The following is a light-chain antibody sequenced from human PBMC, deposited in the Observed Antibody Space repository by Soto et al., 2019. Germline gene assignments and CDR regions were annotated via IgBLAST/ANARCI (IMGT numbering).Light chain of an antibody. CDR2: YHN. Sequence: QSVLTQPPSASGTPGQRVTISCSGSSSYIGSNTVSWYQHLPGTAPKLLIYYHNQRPSGVPDRFSGSKSGTSASLAISGLQSEDEANYYCATWDDSLNVVLFGGGTKLTVL. J-gene: IGLJ2*01. CDR1: SSYIGSNT. CDR3: ATWDDSLNVVL. V-gene: IGLV1-44*01.